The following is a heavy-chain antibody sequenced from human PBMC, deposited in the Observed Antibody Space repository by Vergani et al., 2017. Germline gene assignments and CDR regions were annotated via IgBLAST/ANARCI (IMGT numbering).Heavy chain of an antibody. CDR3: AKGGARGGYYYYMDV. CDR1: GFTFDDYA. CDR2: ISWNSGSI. D-gene: IGHD1-26*01. J-gene: IGHJ6*03. Sequence: EVQLVESGGGLVQPGRSLRLSCAASGFTFDDYAMHWVRQAPGKGLEWVSGISWNSGSIGYADSVKGRFTISRDNAKNSLYLQMNSLRAEDTALYYCAKGGARGGYYYYMDVWGKGP. V-gene: IGHV3-9*01.